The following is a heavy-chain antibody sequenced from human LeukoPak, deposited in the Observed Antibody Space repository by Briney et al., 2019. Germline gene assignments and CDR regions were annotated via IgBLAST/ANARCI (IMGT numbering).Heavy chain of an antibody. CDR1: GNSLTSHF. Sequence: SETLSLTCNVSGNSLTSHFWSWIRQTPGKGPEWIGYVFHSGTTNYCPSLKSRVTISLDTSKKQFYLRLASVTAADTAVYYCARRMATVTDTFDIWGRGTMVSVSS. CDR3: ARRMATVTDTFDI. CDR2: VFHSGTT. V-gene: IGHV4-59*08. J-gene: IGHJ3*02. D-gene: IGHD5-24*01.